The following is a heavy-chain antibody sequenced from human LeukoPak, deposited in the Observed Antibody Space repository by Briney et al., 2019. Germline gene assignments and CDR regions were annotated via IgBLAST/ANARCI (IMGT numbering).Heavy chain of an antibody. D-gene: IGHD6-19*01. CDR1: GYTFTNFG. Sequence: GASVKVPCKASGYTFTNFGFSWVRQAPGHGLEWMGWISGYNGDTDYAQKFQGRVTMTTDTSTSTAYMELRSLRSDDTAVYYCVRDRGDSSGWIFFDYWGQGTLVTVSS. V-gene: IGHV1-18*04. CDR2: ISGYNGDT. J-gene: IGHJ4*02. CDR3: VRDRGDSSGWIFFDY.